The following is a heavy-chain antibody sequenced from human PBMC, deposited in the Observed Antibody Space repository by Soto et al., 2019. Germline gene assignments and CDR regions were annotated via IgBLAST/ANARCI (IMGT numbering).Heavy chain of an antibody. CDR3: ARDFTGWPPDGVDN. J-gene: IGHJ4*02. D-gene: IGHD3-16*01. CDR1: GFTFTSYA. Sequence: GASVKVSCKASGFTFTSYAFSWVRQAPGQGLEWMGWISAYNGGTNYAQNFRGRVTMTTDASTSTVFMELRSLTYDDTAMYYCARDFTGWPPDGVDNWGQGTQVTVSS. V-gene: IGHV1-18*01. CDR2: ISAYNGGT.